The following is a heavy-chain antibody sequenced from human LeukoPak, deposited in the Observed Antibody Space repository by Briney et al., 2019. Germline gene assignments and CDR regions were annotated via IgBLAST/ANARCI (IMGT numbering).Heavy chain of an antibody. V-gene: IGHV4-59*08. J-gene: IGHJ6*02. CDR1: GGSISSYY. CDR2: IYYSGST. CDR3: ARRAGHTYGHSGYDLLYYYYGMDV. Sequence: SETLSLTCTVSGGSISSYYWSWIRQPPGKGLEWIGYIYYSGSTNYNPSLKSRVTISVDTSKNQFSLKLSSVTAADTAVYYCARRAGHTYGHSGYDLLYYYYGMDVWGQGTTVTVSS. D-gene: IGHD5-12*01.